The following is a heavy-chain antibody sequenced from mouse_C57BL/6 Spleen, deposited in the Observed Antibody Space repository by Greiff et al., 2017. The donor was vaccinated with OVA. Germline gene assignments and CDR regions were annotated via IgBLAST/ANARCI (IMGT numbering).Heavy chain of an antibody. J-gene: IGHJ3*01. Sequence: VQVVESDAELVKPGASVKISCKVSGYTFTDHTIHWMKQRPEQGLEWIGYIYPRDGSTKYNEKFKGKATLTADKSSSTAYMQLNSLTSEDSAVYFCARGGAQAKGAWFAYWGQGTLVTVSA. D-gene: IGHD3-2*02. V-gene: IGHV1-78*01. CDR3: ARGGAQAKGAWFAY. CDR2: IYPRDGST. CDR1: GYTFTDHT.